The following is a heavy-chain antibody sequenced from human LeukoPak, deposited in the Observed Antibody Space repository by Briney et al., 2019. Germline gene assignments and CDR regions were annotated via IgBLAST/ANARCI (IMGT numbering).Heavy chain of an antibody. J-gene: IGHJ4*02. CDR3: AKSSSSWYGGLFDY. CDR1: GFTFSSYE. CDR2: ISSSGSTI. D-gene: IGHD6-13*01. V-gene: IGHV3-48*03. Sequence: GGSLRLSCAASGFTFSSYEMNWVRQAPGKGLEWVSYISSSGSTIYYADSVKGRFTISRDNAKNSLYLQMNSLRAEDTAVCYCAKSSSSWYGGLFDYWGQGTLVTVSS.